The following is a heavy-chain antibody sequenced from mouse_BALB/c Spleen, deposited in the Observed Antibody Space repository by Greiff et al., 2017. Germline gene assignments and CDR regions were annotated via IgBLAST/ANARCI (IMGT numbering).Heavy chain of an antibody. V-gene: IGHV5-4*02. Sequence: EVMLVESGGGLVKPGGSLKLSCAASGFTFSDYYMYWVRQTPEKRLEWVATISDGGSYTYYPDSVKGRFTISRDNAKNNLYLQMSSLKSEDTAMYYCAREDGNYAMDYWGQGTSVTVSS. D-gene: IGHD1-1*01. J-gene: IGHJ4*01. CDR1: GFTFSDYY. CDR2: ISDGGSYT. CDR3: AREDGNYAMDY.